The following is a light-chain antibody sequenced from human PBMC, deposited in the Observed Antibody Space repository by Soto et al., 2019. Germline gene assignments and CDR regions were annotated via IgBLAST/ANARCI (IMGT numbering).Light chain of an antibody. J-gene: IGKJ4*01. CDR3: QQYGNSPFT. Sequence: EIVLTQSPGTLSLSPGERDTLSCRASQTVSRSALAWYQQKPGQAPRXXIYGASNRATGIPDRFSGSGSGTDLTITISRLEPEDVEVYDGQQYGNSPFTFGGGTKVDIK. CDR2: GAS. V-gene: IGKV3-20*01. CDR1: QTVSRSA.